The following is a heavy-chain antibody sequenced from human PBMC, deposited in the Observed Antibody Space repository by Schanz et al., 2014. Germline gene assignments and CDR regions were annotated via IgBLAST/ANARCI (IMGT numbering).Heavy chain of an antibody. J-gene: IGHJ4*02. V-gene: IGHV3-23*01. D-gene: IGHD3-22*01. CDR1: GFTFSSYA. CDR3: AKERSWDYDSSGYFDY. CDR2: ISGGGGTT. Sequence: EVQLLESGGGLVQPGGSLRLSCAASGFTFSSYAMSWVRQAPGKGLEWVSAISGGGGTTYYADSVKGRFTISRDNSKNTLYRQMNSLRAEDTAVYYCAKERSWDYDSSGYFDYWGQGTLVTVSS.